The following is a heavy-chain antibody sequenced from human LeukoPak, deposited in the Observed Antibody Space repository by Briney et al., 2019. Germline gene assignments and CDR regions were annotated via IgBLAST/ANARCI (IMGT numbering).Heavy chain of an antibody. CDR1: GGSISSGGYS. V-gene: IGHV4-30-2*01. CDR2: TYHSGST. J-gene: IGHJ4*02. CDR3: ARDNGRSGYFDY. Sequence: SQTLSLTCAVSGGSISSGGYSWSWIRQPPGKGLEWIGYTYHSGSTYYDPSLKSRVTISVDRSKNQFSLKLSSVTAADTAVYYCARDNGRSGYFDYWGQGTLVTVSS. D-gene: IGHD4-17*01.